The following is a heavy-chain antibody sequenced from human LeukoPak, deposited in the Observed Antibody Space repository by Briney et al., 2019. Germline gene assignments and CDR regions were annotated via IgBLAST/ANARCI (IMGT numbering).Heavy chain of an antibody. CDR2: ISSSSSTI. J-gene: IGHJ4*02. V-gene: IGHV3-48*01. CDR3: ARDAPGYSAGLFDY. CDR1: GFTFSSYS. Sequence: PGGSLRPSCAASGFTFSSYSMNWVRQAPGKGLEWVSYISSSSSTIYYADSVKGRFTISRDNAKNSLYLQMNSLRAEDTAVYYCARDAPGYSAGLFDYWGQGTLVTVSS. D-gene: IGHD2-15*01.